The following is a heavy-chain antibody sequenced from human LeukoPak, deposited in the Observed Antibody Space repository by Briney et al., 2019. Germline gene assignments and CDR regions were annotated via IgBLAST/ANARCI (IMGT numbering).Heavy chain of an antibody. CDR1: GYTLTELS. CDR2: FDPEDGET. Sequence: GASVKLSCKFSGYTLTELSMHWVRQAPGKGLEWMGGFDPEDGETIYAQKFQGRVNMTEDTSTDTAYMELSSLRSEDTAVYYCASLGGGSTVTTYLNSWGQGTLVTVSS. D-gene: IGHD4-17*01. V-gene: IGHV1-24*01. J-gene: IGHJ4*02. CDR3: ASLGGGSTVTTYLNS.